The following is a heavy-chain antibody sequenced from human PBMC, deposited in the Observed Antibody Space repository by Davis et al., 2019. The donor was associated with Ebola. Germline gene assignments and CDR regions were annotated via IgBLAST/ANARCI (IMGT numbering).Heavy chain of an antibody. CDR2: INPNSGGT. CDR1: GYTLTELS. Sequence: AASVKVSCKVSGYTLTELSIHWVRQAPGQGLEWMGRINPNSGGTNYAQKFQGRVTMTRDTSISTAYMELSRLRSDDTAVYYCARDLRYCSGGSCYWGKYGMDVWGKGTTVTVSS. J-gene: IGHJ6*04. CDR3: ARDLRYCSGGSCYWGKYGMDV. V-gene: IGHV1-2*06. D-gene: IGHD2-15*01.